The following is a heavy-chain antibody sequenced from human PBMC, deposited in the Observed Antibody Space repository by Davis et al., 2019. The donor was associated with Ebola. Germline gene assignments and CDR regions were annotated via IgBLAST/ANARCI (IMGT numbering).Heavy chain of an antibody. CDR3: ARGGVAVAPYYYYGMDV. J-gene: IGHJ6*02. CDR1: GYTFTSYY. CDR2: INPSGGST. V-gene: IGHV1-46*01. D-gene: IGHD6-19*01. Sequence: ASVKVSCKASGYTFTSYYMHWVRQAPGQGLEWMGIINPSGGSTSYAQKFQGRVTMTRDTSTSTVYMELSSLRSEDTAVYYCARGGVAVAPYYYYGMDVWGQGTTVTVSS.